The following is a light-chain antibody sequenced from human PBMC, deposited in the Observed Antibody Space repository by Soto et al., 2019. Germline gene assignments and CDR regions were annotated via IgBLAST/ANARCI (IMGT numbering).Light chain of an antibody. CDR1: SSDVGAHHL. V-gene: IGLV2-14*03. Sequence: QSALTQPASVSGSPGQSITISCSGSSSDVGAHHLVSWYQQHPGGPPKLMIYAVSSRPSGVSYRFSGSKSGNTASLTISGLQAEDEAEYFCCSLTTRDSHVFGTGTKLTVL. CDR3: CSLTTRDSHV. CDR2: AVS. J-gene: IGLJ1*01.